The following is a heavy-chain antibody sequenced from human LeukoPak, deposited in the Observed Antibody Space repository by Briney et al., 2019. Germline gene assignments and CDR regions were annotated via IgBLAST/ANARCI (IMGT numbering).Heavy chain of an antibody. CDR2: IYYSGST. CDR3: ARQEYSGYDSANWFDP. V-gene: IGHV4-30-4*01. J-gene: IGHJ5*02. Sequence: PSQTLSLTCTVSGGSISSGDYYWSWIRQPPRKGLEWIGYIYYSGSTYYNPSLKSRVTISVDTSKNQFSLKLSSVTAADTAVYYCARQEYSGYDSANWFDPWGQGTLVTVSS. CDR1: GGSISSGDYY. D-gene: IGHD5-12*01.